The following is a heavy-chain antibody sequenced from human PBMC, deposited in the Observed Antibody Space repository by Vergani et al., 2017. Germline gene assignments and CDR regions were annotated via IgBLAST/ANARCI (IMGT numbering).Heavy chain of an antibody. CDR1: GFSFDQFG. CDR3: ARGGLYSFYYFMNV. D-gene: IGHD2/OR15-2a*01. V-gene: IGHV3-20*01. Sequence: EVELVDSGGKVVRPGGSLRLSCVASGFSFDQFGMMWVRQSPGKGPEWVAGISFNGLTVGYSESVEGRFTISRDNSKKSLFLQMSNVRPEDTASYHCARGGLYSFYYFMNVWGNGTTVKVSS. J-gene: IGHJ6*03. CDR2: ISFNGLTV.